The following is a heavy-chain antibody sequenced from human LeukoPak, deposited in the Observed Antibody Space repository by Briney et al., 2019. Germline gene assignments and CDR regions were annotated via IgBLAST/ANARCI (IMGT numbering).Heavy chain of an antibody. Sequence: GGSLRLSCVASGFTFSNYWMSWVRQAPGKGLERVANINQDGSEKYSVDPVKGRFTFSRDNAKNSLFLQMNSLRADGTAVYYCARDDSSGYYYFDNWGQGTLVTVSS. CDR2: INQDGSEK. V-gene: IGHV3-7*01. CDR1: GFTFSNYW. J-gene: IGHJ4*02. CDR3: ARDDSSGYYYFDN. D-gene: IGHD3-22*01.